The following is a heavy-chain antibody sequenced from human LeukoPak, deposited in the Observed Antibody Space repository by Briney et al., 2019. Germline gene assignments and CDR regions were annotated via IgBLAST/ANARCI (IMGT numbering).Heavy chain of an antibody. V-gene: IGHV3-23*01. J-gene: IGHJ1*01. CDR2: ITSRGIT. CDR3: AKDSDWGRYDD. CDR1: GFIFSHYG. Sequence: GGSLRLSCAASGFIFSHYGMNWVRQAPAKGLEWVSGITSRGITYYADSVRGRFTVSRDNSKNMVWLQMNSLRAEDTAVYYCAKDSDWGRYDDWGQGALVTVSS. D-gene: IGHD3-16*01.